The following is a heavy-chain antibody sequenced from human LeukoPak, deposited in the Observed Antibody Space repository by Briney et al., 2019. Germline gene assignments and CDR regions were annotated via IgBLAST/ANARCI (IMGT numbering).Heavy chain of an antibody. CDR3: ARDMMSSDY. CDR1: GLTFSSYG. Sequence: PGGSLRLSCAASGLTFSSYGMHWVRQAPGKGLEWVAVISYDGRNNYYADSVKGRFTISRDNSKNTLYLQMNSLRAEDTAVYYCARDMMSSDYWGQGTLVTVSS. CDR2: ISYDGRNN. D-gene: IGHD3-16*01. J-gene: IGHJ4*02. V-gene: IGHV3-30*03.